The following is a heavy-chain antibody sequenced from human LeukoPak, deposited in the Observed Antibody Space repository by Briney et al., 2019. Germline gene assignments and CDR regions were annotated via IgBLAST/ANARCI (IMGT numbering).Heavy chain of an antibody. V-gene: IGHV5-51*01. CDR2: IYPGDSDT. D-gene: IGHD3-16*01. J-gene: IGHJ3*02. Sequence: GESLKISCKGSGYSFTSYWIGWVRQMPGKGLEWMGIIYPGDSDTRYSPSFQGQVTISADKSISTAYLQWSSLKASDTAMYYCARLGARMMPMFEAFDIWGQGTMVTVSS. CDR1: GYSFTSYW. CDR3: ARLGARMMPMFEAFDI.